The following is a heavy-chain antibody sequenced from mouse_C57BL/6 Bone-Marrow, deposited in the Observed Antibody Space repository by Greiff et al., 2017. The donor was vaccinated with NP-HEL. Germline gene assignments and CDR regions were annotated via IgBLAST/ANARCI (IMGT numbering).Heavy chain of an antibody. CDR3: ARRRPWFAY. V-gene: IGHV5-6*01. Sequence: EVQGVESGGDLVKPGGSLKLSCAASGFTFSSYGMSWVRQTPDKRLEWVATISSGGSYTYYPDSVKGRFTISRDNAKNTLYLQMSSLKSEDTAMYYCARRRPWFAYWGQGTLVTVSA. CDR2: ISSGGSYT. J-gene: IGHJ3*01. CDR1: GFTFSSYG.